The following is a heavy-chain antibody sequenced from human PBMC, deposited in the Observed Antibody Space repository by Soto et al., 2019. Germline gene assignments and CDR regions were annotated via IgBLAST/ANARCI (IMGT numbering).Heavy chain of an antibody. CDR2: INAGNGNT. J-gene: IGHJ4*02. D-gene: IGHD5-18*01. V-gene: IGHV1-3*01. CDR3: ARGLNGYLHYFDY. CDR1: GYTFTSYA. Sequence: QVQLVQSGAEVKKPGASVKVSCKASGYTFTSYAMHWVRQAPGQRLEWMGWINAGNGNTKYSQKFQGRVTIARDTSASTAYMELGTLRSDDTAVYYCARGLNGYLHYFDYWGQGTLVTVSS.